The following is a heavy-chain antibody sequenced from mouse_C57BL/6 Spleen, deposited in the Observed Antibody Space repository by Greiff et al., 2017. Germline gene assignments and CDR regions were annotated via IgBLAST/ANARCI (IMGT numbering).Heavy chain of an antibody. CDR3: ARTLEEHDDEDYAMDY. J-gene: IGHJ4*01. CDR1: GYTFTDYY. Sequence: VQLQQSGPELVKPGASVKISCKASGYTFTDYYMNWVKQSHGKSLEWLGEINPNNGGTSYNQKCKGKATFTVDTSSSTAYMELRGLTSEDSAVYDGARTLEEHDDEDYAMDYRGQGTSVSVSS. D-gene: IGHD2-12*01. V-gene: IGHV1-26*01. CDR2: INPNNGGT.